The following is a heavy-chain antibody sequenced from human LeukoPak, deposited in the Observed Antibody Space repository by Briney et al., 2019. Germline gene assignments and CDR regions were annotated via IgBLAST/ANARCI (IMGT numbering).Heavy chain of an antibody. Sequence: SETLSLTCTVSGGSISSSRYHWGWIRQPPGKGLEWIGSIYYSGTTFYNPSLKSRVTISVYTSRNQFSLKVSSVTAADTAVYYCATTYSYTSGGYDYWGQGTLVTVSS. CDR2: IYYSGTT. J-gene: IGHJ4*02. D-gene: IGHD5-18*01. CDR1: GGSISSSRYH. CDR3: ATTYSYTSGGYDY. V-gene: IGHV4-39*01.